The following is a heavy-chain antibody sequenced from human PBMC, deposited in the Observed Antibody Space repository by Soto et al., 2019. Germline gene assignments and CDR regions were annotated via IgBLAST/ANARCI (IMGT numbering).Heavy chain of an antibody. CDR3: ARRYYFYYMDV. J-gene: IGHJ6*03. V-gene: IGHV4-59*08. CDR2: IYYSGST. CDR1: GGSISSYY. Sequence: SETLSLTCTVSGGSISSYYWSWIRQPPGKGLEWIGYIYYSGSTNYNPSLKSRVIMSVDTSKNQFSLNLSSVTAADTAVYYCARRYYFYYMDVWGKGTTVTVSS.